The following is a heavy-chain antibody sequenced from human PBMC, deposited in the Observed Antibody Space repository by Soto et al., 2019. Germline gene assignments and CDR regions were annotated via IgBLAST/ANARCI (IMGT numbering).Heavy chain of an antibody. CDR1: GFTFSSYA. CDR2: ISGSGGST. V-gene: IGHV3-23*01. Sequence: QPCGSLRLSCAASGFTFSSYAMSWVRQAPGKGLEWVSAISGSGGSTYYADSVKGRFTISRDNSKNTLYLQMNSLRAEDTAVYYCAKDGGAPWYTLYYSYYGMDVWGQGTTVTVSS. D-gene: IGHD2-8*01. CDR3: AKDGGAPWYTLYYSYYGMDV. J-gene: IGHJ6*02.